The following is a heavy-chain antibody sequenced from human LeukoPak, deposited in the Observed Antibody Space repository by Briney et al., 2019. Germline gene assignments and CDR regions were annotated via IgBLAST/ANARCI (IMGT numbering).Heavy chain of an antibody. CDR3: ARDRRRGVAGNGLDV. CDR2: IRYDGNEK. J-gene: IGHJ6*02. V-gene: IGHV3-7*01. Sequence: PGGSLRLSCVSSGFTFSDYWMTWVRQAPGKGLECVANIRYDGNEKYYVDSLKGRFTISRDNAENSLYLHIDSLRTDDTALYYCARDRRRGVAGNGLDVWGQGTTVTVSS. D-gene: IGHD2-15*01. CDR1: GFTFSDYW.